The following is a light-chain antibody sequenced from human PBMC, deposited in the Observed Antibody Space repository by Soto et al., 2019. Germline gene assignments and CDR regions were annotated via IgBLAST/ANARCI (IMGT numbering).Light chain of an antibody. V-gene: IGKV3-15*01. J-gene: IGKJ4*01. CDR1: QSVSNN. CDR3: HQYNNWPLT. Sequence: EIVMTQSPATLSVSTGERATLSCRASQSVSNNSAWYQQKPGQAPRFLIYGASTRATGIPARFSGSGSGTEFTLTISSLQSEDFAVYYCHQYNNWPLTFGGGTKVDIK. CDR2: GAS.